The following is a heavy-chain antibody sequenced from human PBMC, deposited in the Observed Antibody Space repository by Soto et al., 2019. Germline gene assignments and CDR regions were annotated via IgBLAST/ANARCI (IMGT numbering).Heavy chain of an antibody. D-gene: IGHD2-15*01. CDR1: GGSISSGGYY. J-gene: IGHJ4*02. V-gene: IGHV4-31*03. Sequence: QVQLQESGPGLVKPSQTLSLTCTVSGGSISSGGYYWSWIRQHPGKGLEWMGYIYYSGSTYYNPSLKGGFTISVDTSKNQLSLELSSVTAADTGVYYCARDTGYCSGGSCYYFDYWGQGTLVTVSS. CDR3: ARDTGYCSGGSCYYFDY. CDR2: IYYSGST.